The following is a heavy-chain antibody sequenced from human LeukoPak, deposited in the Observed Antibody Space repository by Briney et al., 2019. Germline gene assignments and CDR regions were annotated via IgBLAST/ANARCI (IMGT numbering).Heavy chain of an antibody. Sequence: PGGSLRLSCVASGFTFNDYSMHWVRQPPGKGLEWLSLLSWDGGSRYYADSVRGRFTISKDNSKNSLYLQMNSLTTEDTALYYCAKDISKRGLAVADHWGQGTLVTVSS. CDR3: AKDISKRGLAVADH. D-gene: IGHD6-13*01. CDR1: GFTFNDYS. CDR2: LSWDGGSR. V-gene: IGHV3-43*01. J-gene: IGHJ5*02.